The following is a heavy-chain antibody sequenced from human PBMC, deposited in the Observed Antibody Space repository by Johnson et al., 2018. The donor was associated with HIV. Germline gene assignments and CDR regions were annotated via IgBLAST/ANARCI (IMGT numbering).Heavy chain of an antibody. CDR2: ISYDGSNK. CDR1: GFTFSSFA. CDR3: AKDLGIVGAVHRTFDI. J-gene: IGHJ3*02. Sequence: QVQLVESGGGVVQPGTSLRLSCAASGFTFSSFAMHWVRQAPGKGLEWMAFISYDGSNKYFTDSVRGRFTISRDNSKNTLYLQMNSLRAEDTAVYYCAKDLGIVGAVHRTFDIWGQGTMVTVSS. D-gene: IGHD1-26*01. V-gene: IGHV3-30-3*01.